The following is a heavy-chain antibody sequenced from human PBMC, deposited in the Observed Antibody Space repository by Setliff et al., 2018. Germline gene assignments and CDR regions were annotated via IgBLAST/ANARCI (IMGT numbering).Heavy chain of an antibody. D-gene: IGHD5-12*01. CDR3: ARTGTYRYFDH. V-gene: IGHV4-34*01. J-gene: IGHJ4*02. CDR1: GGSFSGYY. CDR2: INHRGST. Sequence: LSETLSLTCAVYGGSFSGYYWNWIRQPPEKGLEWIGEINHRGSTNYNPSLKSRVTISIDTSKNQFSLKLNSVTAADTAVYYCARTGTYRYFDHWGQGTLVTVSS.